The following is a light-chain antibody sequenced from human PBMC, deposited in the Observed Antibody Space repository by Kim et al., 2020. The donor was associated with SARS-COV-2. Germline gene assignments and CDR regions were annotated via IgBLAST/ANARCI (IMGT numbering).Light chain of an antibody. V-gene: IGLV3-1*01. J-gene: IGLJ3*02. CDR1: KLGDKY. CDR3: QAWDSSTEV. CDR2: QDS. Sequence: VPPGQTASITCSGDKLGDKYACWYQQKPGQSPVLVIYQDSKRPSGIPERFSGSNSGNTATLTISGTQAMDEADYYCQAWDSSTEVFGGGTQLTVL.